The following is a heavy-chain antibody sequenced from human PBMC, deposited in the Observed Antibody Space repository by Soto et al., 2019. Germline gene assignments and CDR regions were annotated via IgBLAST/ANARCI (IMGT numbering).Heavy chain of an antibody. V-gene: IGHV2-5*02. CDR2: IFWDDDK. D-gene: IGHD5-12*01. CDR3: AQRSRGYAYYFDQ. Sequence: QITLKESGPTLVKPTQTLTLTCSFSGFSLSTRGVAVGWIRQPPGKALEWLALIFWDDDKWYSPSLRSRLTFTEDTSKNQVVLTMTNMDSVDTATYYCAQRSRGYAYYFDQWGQGTLVTVSS. J-gene: IGHJ4*02. CDR1: GFSLSTRGVA.